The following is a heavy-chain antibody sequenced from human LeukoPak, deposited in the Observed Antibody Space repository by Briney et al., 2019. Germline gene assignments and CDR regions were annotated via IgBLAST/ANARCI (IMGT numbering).Heavy chain of an antibody. D-gene: IGHD1-1*01. CDR1: GFTFSSYA. CDR3: AKASWVSNGDAVL. J-gene: IGHJ4*02. CDR2: LRGDGST. V-gene: IGHV3-23*01. Sequence: GGSLRLSCAASGFTFSSYAMSWVRQAPARGLEWVSSLRGDGSTFYADSVKGRFALSRDESRNTVYFQLNSLRVEHTAVYYCAKASWVSNGDAVLWGQGTLVTVFS.